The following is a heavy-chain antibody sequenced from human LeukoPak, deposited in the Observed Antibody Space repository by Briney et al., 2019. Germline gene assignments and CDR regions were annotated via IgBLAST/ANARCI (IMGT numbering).Heavy chain of an antibody. V-gene: IGHV4-34*01. CDR2: INHSGST. J-gene: IGHJ4*02. D-gene: IGHD3-22*01. CDR3: AGRDDSRCYYYPY. Sequence: SETLSLTCAVYGGSFSGYYWSWIRQPPGKGLEWIGEINHSGSTNYNPSLKSRVTISVDTSKNQLSLKLSSVTAVDTAVYYCAGRDDSRCYYYPYWGQGTLVTVSS. CDR1: GGSFSGYY.